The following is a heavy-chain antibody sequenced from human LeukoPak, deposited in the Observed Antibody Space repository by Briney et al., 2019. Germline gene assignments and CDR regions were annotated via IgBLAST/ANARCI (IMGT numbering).Heavy chain of an antibody. D-gene: IGHD5-12*01. J-gene: IGHJ4*02. CDR3: AKEGWHSGYDYAEFDY. CDR2: ISGIGGST. Sequence: ETLSLTCTVSGGSISSSTYYWGWIRQPPGKGLEWVSGISGIGGSTYYADSVKGRFTISRDNSKNTLYVQVSSLRAEDTAVYYCAKEGWHSGYDYAEFDYWGQGTLVTVSS. CDR1: GGSISSSTYY. V-gene: IGHV3-23*01.